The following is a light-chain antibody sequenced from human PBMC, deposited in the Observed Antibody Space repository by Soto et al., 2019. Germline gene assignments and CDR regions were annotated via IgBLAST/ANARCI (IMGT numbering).Light chain of an antibody. CDR1: RSLLHSSNNENH. J-gene: IGKJ4*01. CDR2: WAS. CDR3: HQYYSIPLT. Sequence: DIAMTQSPDSLSVSLGERATTNCKASRSLLHSSNNENHLAWYQQKPGQPPKLLIYWASTRESGVPDRFTGSGSETDFSLTISGLQAEDVAVYYCHQYYSIPLTFGGGTKVELK. V-gene: IGKV4-1*01.